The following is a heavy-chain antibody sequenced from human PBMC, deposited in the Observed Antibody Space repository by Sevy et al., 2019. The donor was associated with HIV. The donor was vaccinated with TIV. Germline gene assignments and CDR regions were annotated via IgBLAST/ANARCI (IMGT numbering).Heavy chain of an antibody. CDR1: GGSISSYY. Sequence: SETLSLTCTVSGGSISSYYWSWIRQPPGKGLEWIGYIYYSGSTNYNPSHKSRVTISVDTSKNQFSLKLSSVTAADTAVYYCASGGRHYYDSSGYYEFGTFDYWGQGTLVTVSS. CDR3: ASGGRHYYDSSGYYEFGTFDY. J-gene: IGHJ4*02. D-gene: IGHD3-22*01. CDR2: IYYSGST. V-gene: IGHV4-59*01.